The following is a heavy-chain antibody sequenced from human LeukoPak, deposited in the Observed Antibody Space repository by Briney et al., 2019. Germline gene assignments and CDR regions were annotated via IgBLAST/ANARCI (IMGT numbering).Heavy chain of an antibody. Sequence: GGALQIPFSGAGYHLTSYWNGRVRPVPGKGLEGMGIIYPCESDTRYSPSFQGQVTNSPDKSIRTAYLEWSSLKASDTATYYCARGSPNGNWYFDLWGRGTLVTVSS. J-gene: IGHJ2*01. V-gene: IGHV5-51*01. CDR3: ARGSPNGNWYFDL. D-gene: IGHD3-10*01. CDR2: IYPCESDT. CDR1: GYHLTSYW.